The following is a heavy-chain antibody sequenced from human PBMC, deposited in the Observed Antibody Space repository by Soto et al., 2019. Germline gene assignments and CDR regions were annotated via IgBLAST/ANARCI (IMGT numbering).Heavy chain of an antibody. Sequence: VQLLESGGGLVQPGGSLRLSWPASGFTFSSYAMHWVRQAPGKGLEWVAVISSDGTNKFSGDSVKGRFTISRDNSKNTLYLQMNSLRAEDTAVYYCAQSTTGRAGFDDWGQGTLVTVSS. J-gene: IGHJ4*02. CDR2: ISSDGTNK. D-gene: IGHD6-19*01. CDR1: GFTFSSYA. CDR3: AQSTTGRAGFDD. V-gene: IGHV3-30-3*01.